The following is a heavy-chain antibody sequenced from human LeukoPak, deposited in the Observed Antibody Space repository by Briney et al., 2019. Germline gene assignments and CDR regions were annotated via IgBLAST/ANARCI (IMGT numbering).Heavy chain of an antibody. J-gene: IGHJ4*02. CDR1: GGSISSYY. CDR2: IYYSGST. V-gene: IGHV4-59*01. CDR3: ARGAGTRILTGYYY. D-gene: IGHD3-9*01. Sequence: SETLSLTRTVSGGSISSYYWSWIRQPPGKGLEWIGYIYYSGSTNYNPSLKSRVTISVDTSKNQFSLKLSSVTAADTAVYYCARGAGTRILTGYYYWGQGTLVTVSS.